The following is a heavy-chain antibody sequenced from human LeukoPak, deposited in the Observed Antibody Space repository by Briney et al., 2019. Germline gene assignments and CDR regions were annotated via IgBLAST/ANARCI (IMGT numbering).Heavy chain of an antibody. CDR1: GGSISGYY. CDR2: ICYSGTT. V-gene: IGHV4-59*01. CDR3: AREGSRSSSPVDY. J-gene: IGHJ4*02. D-gene: IGHD6-6*01. Sequence: TSETLSLTCTVSGGSISGYYWSWIRQPPGKGLEWIGYICYSGTTNYNPSLKSRVTISVDKSKNQFSLKLSSVTAADTAVYYCAREGSRSSSPVDYWGQGTLVTVSS.